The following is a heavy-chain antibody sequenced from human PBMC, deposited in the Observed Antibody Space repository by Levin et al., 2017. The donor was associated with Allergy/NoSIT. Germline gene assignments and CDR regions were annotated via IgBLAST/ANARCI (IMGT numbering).Heavy chain of an antibody. CDR3: TTTGKTYTFGYTY. D-gene: IGHD5-18*01. CDR2: ITGSSSDI. CDR1: GFTFSTYS. J-gene: IGHJ4*02. Sequence: GESLKISCAASGFTFSTYSMNWVRQAPGKGLEWVASITGSSSDIYYEDSVKGRFTISRDNAKNSLYLQMNSLRAEDTAVYHCTTTGKTYTFGYTYWGQGTLVTVSS. V-gene: IGHV3-21*01.